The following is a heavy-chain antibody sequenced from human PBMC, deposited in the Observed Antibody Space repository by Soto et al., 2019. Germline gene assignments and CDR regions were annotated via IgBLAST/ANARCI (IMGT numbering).Heavy chain of an antibody. Sequence: QVQLQESGPGLVKPSQTLSLTCTVSGGSISSGGYFWSWIRQPPGKGLEWIGNIFYSGTTYYNPSLXSXITISVDTSKNQFSLKLSSVTAADTAVYFCARGVLHWGQGTLVTVSS. CDR1: GGSISSGGYF. CDR2: IFYSGTT. V-gene: IGHV4-31*03. J-gene: IGHJ4*02. D-gene: IGHD2-15*01. CDR3: ARGVLH.